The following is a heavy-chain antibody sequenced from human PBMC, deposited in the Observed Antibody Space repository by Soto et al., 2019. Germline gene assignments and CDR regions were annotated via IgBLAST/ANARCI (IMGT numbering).Heavy chain of an antibody. Sequence: PSETLSLTCAVSGDSISSRNWWNWVRQTPGKGLEWIGQISHGGNTNYNPSLQSQVTISIDKSKNQFSLRLSSVTAADTAVYYCVRFWPPPYSDALTDYTDAFDYWGQGTLVTVSS. CDR2: ISHGGNT. J-gene: IGHJ4*02. D-gene: IGHD3-9*01. CDR1: GDSISSRNW. V-gene: IGHV4-4*02. CDR3: VRFWPPPYSDALTDYTDAFDY.